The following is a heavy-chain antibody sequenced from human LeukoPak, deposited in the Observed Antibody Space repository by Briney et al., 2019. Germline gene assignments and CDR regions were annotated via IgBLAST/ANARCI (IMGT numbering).Heavy chain of an antibody. CDR3: ARVSRGGVPGLQNWFDP. V-gene: IGHV4-39*07. Sequence: SETLSPTCTVSGGSISSSSYYWGWIRQPPGKGLEWIGSIYYSGSTYYNPSLKSRVTISVDTSKNQFSLKLSSVTAADTAVYYCARVSRGGVPGLQNWFDPWGQGTLVTVSS. J-gene: IGHJ5*02. D-gene: IGHD3-16*01. CDR2: IYYSGST. CDR1: GGSISSSSYY.